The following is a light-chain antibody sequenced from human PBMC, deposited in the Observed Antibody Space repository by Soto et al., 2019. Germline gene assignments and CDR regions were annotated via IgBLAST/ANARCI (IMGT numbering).Light chain of an antibody. Sequence: DIVMTQSPDSLAVSLGERATINCKSSQSVLYSSDNKNYLAWYQQKRGQPPKLLFYWASTRESGVPDRFSGSGSGTDFTLTISSLQAEDVAVYYCQQYYSTPFTFGPGTKVDIK. CDR2: WAS. V-gene: IGKV4-1*01. J-gene: IGKJ3*01. CDR1: QSVLYSSDNKNY. CDR3: QQYYSTPFT.